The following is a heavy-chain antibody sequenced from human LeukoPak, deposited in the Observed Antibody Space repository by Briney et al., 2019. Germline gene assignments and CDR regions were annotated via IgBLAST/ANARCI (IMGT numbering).Heavy chain of an antibody. CDR3: ARDGVVGSRYNHYYHMDV. J-gene: IGHJ6*03. CDR1: GFTFRDFA. Sequence: GGSLRLSCAASGFTFRDFAMHWVRQAPGEGLEWVALMTYDGSRITYADSVKGRFTISTDNFRNTFHLEMRSLRTDDTAVYYCARDGVVGSRYNHYYHMDVWGRGSTVTVSS. CDR2: MTYDGSRI. V-gene: IGHV3-30*04. D-gene: IGHD2-21*01.